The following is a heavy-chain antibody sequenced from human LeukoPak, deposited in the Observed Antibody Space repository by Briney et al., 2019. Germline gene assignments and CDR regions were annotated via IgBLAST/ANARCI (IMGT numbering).Heavy chain of an antibody. Sequence: ASVKVSCKASGYTFTSYYMHWVRQAPGQGLEWMGIINPSAGSTSYAQKFQGRVTMTRDMSTSTVYMELSSLRSEDTAVYYCAREVGSSYFDYWGQGTLVTVSS. V-gene: IGHV1-46*01. CDR1: GYTFTSYY. CDR2: INPSAGST. CDR3: AREVGSSYFDY. D-gene: IGHD6-6*01. J-gene: IGHJ4*02.